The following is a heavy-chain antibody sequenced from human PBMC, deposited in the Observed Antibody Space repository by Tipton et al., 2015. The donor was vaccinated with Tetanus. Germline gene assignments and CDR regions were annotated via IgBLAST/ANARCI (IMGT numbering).Heavy chain of an antibody. CDR2: VYYSGDT. Sequence: GLVKPSQTLSLTCTVSGGSISSGGFFWNWLRQSPGKGLEWIGYVYYSGDTYYNPSFKSRVTISGDTSKNRFSLKLSSVTAADTAVYYCARHVRGSPYNWNDVFFDYWGQGTLVTVSS. V-gene: IGHV4-30-4*08. J-gene: IGHJ4*02. D-gene: IGHD1-1*01. CDR1: GGSISSGGFF. CDR3: ARHVRGSPYNWNDVFFDY.